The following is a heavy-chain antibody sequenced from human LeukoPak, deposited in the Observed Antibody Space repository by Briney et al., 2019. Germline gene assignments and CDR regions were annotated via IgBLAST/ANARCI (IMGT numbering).Heavy chain of an antibody. CDR2: INHSGST. J-gene: IGHJ2*01. CDR1: GGSFSGYY. CDR3: ARRMVVPRRAWYFDL. V-gene: IGHV4-34*01. Sequence: PSETLSLTCAVYGGSFSGYYWSWIRQPPGKGLEWIGEINHSGSTNYNPSLKSRVTISVDTSKNQFSLKLSSVTAADTAVYYCARRMVVPRRAWYFDLWGRGTLVTVSS. D-gene: IGHD2-15*01.